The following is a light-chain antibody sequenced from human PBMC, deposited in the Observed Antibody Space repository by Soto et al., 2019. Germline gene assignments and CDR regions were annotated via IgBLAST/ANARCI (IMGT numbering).Light chain of an antibody. CDR3: QQYNTWPLT. CDR1: QSVSSN. V-gene: IGKV3-15*01. CDR2: GAS. J-gene: IGKJ4*01. Sequence: EIVMTQSPATLSVSPGERATLSCRASQSVSSNSAWYQQKPGQAPRLLIYGASTRATGIPARFSGSGYETEFTLTISSLQFEDFAVYYCQQYNTWPLTFGGGTKVDIK.